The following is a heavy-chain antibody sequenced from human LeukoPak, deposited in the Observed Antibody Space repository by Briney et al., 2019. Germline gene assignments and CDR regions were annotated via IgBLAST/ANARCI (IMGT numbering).Heavy chain of an antibody. Sequence: PGGSLRLSCAASGFTLSNAWMSWVRQAPGKGLEWVGRIKSKTDGGTTDYAAPVKGRFTISRDDSKNTLYLQMNSLKTEDTAVYYCTTRITMIVVVIPNAFDIWGQGTMVTVSS. CDR1: GFTLSNAW. CDR2: IKSKTDGGTT. CDR3: TTRITMIVVVIPNAFDI. V-gene: IGHV3-15*01. D-gene: IGHD3-22*01. J-gene: IGHJ3*02.